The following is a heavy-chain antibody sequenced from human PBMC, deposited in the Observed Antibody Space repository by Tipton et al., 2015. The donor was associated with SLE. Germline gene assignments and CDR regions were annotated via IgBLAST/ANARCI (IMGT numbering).Heavy chain of an antibody. V-gene: IGHV4-59*11. D-gene: IGHD1-7*01. CDR1: GGSIRSHY. J-gene: IGHJ4*02. CDR3: AGGDWNSLEIDY. Sequence: TLSLTCTVSGGSIRSHYWSWIRQSPGKRLEWIGYIYHTGTTKYNPSLKSRVTISMDTSRDQFSLKLNSMTAADTAVYYCAGGDWNSLEIDYWGQGTLVTVSS. CDR2: IYHTGTT.